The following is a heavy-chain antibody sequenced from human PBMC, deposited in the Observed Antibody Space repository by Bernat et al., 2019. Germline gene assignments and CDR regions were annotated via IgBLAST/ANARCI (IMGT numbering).Heavy chain of an antibody. CDR1: GGSISSGGYY. CDR3: AREEASLRDFDI. CDR2: IYYSGTT. Sequence: QLQLQESGPGLVKPSQTLSLTCTVSGGSISSGGYYWSWIRQHPGKDLEWIGCIYYSGTTYYNPSLRSRVTISVDTSKNQFSLKLSSVTAADTAVYFCAREEASLRDFDIWGQGTMVTVSS. V-gene: IGHV4-31*03. J-gene: IGHJ3*02.